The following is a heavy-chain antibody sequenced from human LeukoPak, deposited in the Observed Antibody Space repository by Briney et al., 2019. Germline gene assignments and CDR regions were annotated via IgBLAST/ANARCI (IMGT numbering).Heavy chain of an antibody. D-gene: IGHD6-19*01. CDR3: ARATLIAVAGSDYWFDP. CDR2: INHSGST. Sequence: PSETLSLTCAVYGGSFSGYYWSWIRQPPGKGLEWIGDINHSGSTNYNPSLKSRVTISVDTSKNQFSLKLSSVTAADTAVYYCARATLIAVAGSDYWFDPWGQGTLVTVSS. V-gene: IGHV4-34*01. J-gene: IGHJ5*02. CDR1: GGSFSGYY.